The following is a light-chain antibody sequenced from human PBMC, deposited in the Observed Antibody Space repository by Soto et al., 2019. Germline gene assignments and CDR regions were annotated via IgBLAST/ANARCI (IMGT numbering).Light chain of an antibody. CDR3: QSYDSSIHVV. CDR2: EDN. J-gene: IGLJ2*01. V-gene: IGLV6-57*01. Sequence: NFMLTQPHSVSASPGKTVTISCTRSSGSIASNYVQWYQQRPGSSPTTVIYEDNQRPSGVPDRFSGSIDSSSNSASLTISGLKTEDEADHYCQSYDSSIHVVFGGGTKLTVL. CDR1: SGSIASNY.